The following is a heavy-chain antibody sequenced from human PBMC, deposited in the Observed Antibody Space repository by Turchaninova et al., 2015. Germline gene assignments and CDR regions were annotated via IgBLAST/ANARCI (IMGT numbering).Heavy chain of an antibody. Sequence: SGGSLRLSCAATGFTFSNAGMSWGRQAPGKGLGWVGRIKSKTDGGTTDYAAPVKGRFTISRDDSKNTLYLQMNSLKTEDTAVYYCSGDSFGYWGQGTLVTVSS. CDR1: GFTFSNAG. CDR3: SGDSFGY. D-gene: IGHD3-10*01. J-gene: IGHJ4*02. V-gene: IGHV3-15*01. CDR2: IKSKTDGGTT.